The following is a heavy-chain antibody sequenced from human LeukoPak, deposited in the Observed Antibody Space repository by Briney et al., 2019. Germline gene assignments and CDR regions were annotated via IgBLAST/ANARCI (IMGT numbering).Heavy chain of an antibody. CDR1: GFTVSSNY. J-gene: IGHJ4*02. CDR2: IYSGGST. Sequence: GGPLRLSCAASGFTVSSNYMSWVRQAPGKGLEWVSVIYSGGSTYYADSVKGRFTISRDNSKNTLYLQMNSLRAEDTAVYYCARVGPPATFDYWGQGTLVTVSS. CDR3: ARVGPPATFDY. V-gene: IGHV3-53*01. D-gene: IGHD3/OR15-3a*01.